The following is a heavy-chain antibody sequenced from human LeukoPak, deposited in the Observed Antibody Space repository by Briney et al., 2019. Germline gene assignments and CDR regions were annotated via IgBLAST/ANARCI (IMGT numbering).Heavy chain of an antibody. Sequence: GSLRLSCAASGFSFSNYDMHWVRQATGKGLEWVSAIDTAGHTYYIDSVKGRFTISRENAKNSLYLQMISLRAGDTAVYYCIRGGDGFDPWGQGTLVTVSS. D-gene: IGHD3-10*01. V-gene: IGHV3-13*01. CDR1: GFSFSNYD. CDR3: IRGGDGFDP. CDR2: IDTAGHT. J-gene: IGHJ5*02.